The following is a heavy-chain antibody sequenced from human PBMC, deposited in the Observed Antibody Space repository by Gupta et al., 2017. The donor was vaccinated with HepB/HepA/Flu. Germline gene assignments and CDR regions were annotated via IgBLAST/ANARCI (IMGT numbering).Heavy chain of an antibody. V-gene: IGHV4-39*01. CDR1: GGSISSSSYY. D-gene: IGHD2-2*01. CDR2: IYYSGST. Sequence: QLQLQESGPGLVKPSETLSLTCTVSGGSISSSSYYWGWIRQPPGKGLEWIGSIYYSGSTYYNPSLKSRVTISVDTSKNQFSLKLSSVTAADTAVYYCASCDSSTDYMDVWGKGTTVTVSS. J-gene: IGHJ6*03. CDR3: ASCDSSTDYMDV.